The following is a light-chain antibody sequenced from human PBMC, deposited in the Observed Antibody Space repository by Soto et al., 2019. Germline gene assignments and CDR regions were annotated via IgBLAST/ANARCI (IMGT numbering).Light chain of an antibody. Sequence: EIVLTQSPGTLSLSPGQRATLSCRASQSVSSSYLAWYQQQPGQAPRLLIYGASSRATGIPDRFSGSGSGTDFTLTISRLEPEGFAVYYWQQYGSSPWTFGQGTKVEIK. V-gene: IGKV3-20*01. CDR3: QQYGSSPWT. J-gene: IGKJ1*01. CDR2: GAS. CDR1: QSVSSSY.